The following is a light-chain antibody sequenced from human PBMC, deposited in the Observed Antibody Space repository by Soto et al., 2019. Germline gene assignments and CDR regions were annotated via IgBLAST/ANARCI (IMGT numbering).Light chain of an antibody. CDR1: QSVSSSW. V-gene: IGKV3-20*01. J-gene: IGKJ1*01. CDR2: GAS. Sequence: EMLMTQSAATLSVSPGERATLSCRASQSVSSSWAWYQQKPGQAPRLLIYGASSRATGIPDRFSGSGSGTDFTLTISRLEPEDFAVYYCQQYGSSGTFGQGTKVDIK. CDR3: QQYGSSGT.